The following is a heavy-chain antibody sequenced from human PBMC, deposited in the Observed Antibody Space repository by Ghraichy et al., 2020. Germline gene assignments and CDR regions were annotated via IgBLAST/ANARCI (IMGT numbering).Heavy chain of an antibody. CDR2: ISYDGSNK. CDR1: GFTFSSYA. Sequence: GGSLRLSCAASGFTFSSYAMHWVRQAPGKGLEWVAVISYDGSNKYYADSVKGRFTISRDNSKNTLYLQMNSLRAEDTAVYYCARDHSHSSGWYFVFDYWGQGTLVTVSS. J-gene: IGHJ4*02. CDR3: ARDHSHSSGWYFVFDY. D-gene: IGHD6-19*01. V-gene: IGHV3-30-3*01.